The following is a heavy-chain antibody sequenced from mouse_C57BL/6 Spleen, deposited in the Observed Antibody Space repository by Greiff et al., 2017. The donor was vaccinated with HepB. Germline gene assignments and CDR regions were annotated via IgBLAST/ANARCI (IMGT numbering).Heavy chain of an antibody. D-gene: IGHD1-1*01. Sequence: EVHLVESGGGLVKPGGSLKLSCAASGFTSSDYGMHWVRQAPEKGLEWVAYISSGSSTIYYADTVKGRFTISRDNAKNTLFLQMTSLRSEDTAMYYCAREYYDGAWFAYWGQGTLVTVSA. CDR2: ISSGSSTI. J-gene: IGHJ3*01. CDR1: GFTSSDYG. CDR3: AREYYDGAWFAY. V-gene: IGHV5-17*01.